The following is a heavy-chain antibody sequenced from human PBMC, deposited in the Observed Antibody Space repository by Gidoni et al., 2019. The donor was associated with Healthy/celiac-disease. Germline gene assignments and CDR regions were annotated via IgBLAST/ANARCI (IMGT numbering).Heavy chain of an antibody. CDR2: ISWNSGSI. CDR1: GFTFDDYA. Sequence: EVQLVESGGGLVQPGRSLRLSCAASGFTFDDYAMPWVRQAPGKGLEWVSGISWNSGSIGYADSVKGRFTISRDNAKNSLYLQMNSLRAEDTALYYCAKEINYDFWSGTQAPYFDYWGQGTLVTVSS. J-gene: IGHJ4*02. CDR3: AKEINYDFWSGTQAPYFDY. V-gene: IGHV3-9*01. D-gene: IGHD3-3*01.